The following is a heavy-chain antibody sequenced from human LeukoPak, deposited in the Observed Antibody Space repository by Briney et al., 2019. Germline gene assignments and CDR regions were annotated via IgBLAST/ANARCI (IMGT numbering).Heavy chain of an antibody. D-gene: IGHD6-13*01. V-gene: IGHV5-10-1*01. Sequence: GESLKISCKGSGYSFTSYWISWVRQMRGKGLEWMGRIDPSDSYTNYSPSFQGHVTISADKSISTAYLQWSSLKASDTAMYYCARHVGYSSSWVDYWGQGTLVTVSS. J-gene: IGHJ4*02. CDR2: IDPSDSYT. CDR1: GYSFTSYW. CDR3: ARHVGYSSSWVDY.